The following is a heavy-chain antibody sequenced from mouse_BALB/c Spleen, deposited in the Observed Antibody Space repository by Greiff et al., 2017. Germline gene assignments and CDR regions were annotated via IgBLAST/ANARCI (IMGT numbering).Heavy chain of an antibody. V-gene: IGHV5-6-5*01. Sequence: EVKLVESGGGLVKPGGSLKLSCAASGFTFSSYAMSWVRQTPEKRLEWVASISSGGSTYYPDSVKGRFTISRDNARNILYLQMSSLRSEDTAMYYCARRTVDAMDYWGQGTSVTVSS. CDR3: ARRTVDAMDY. CDR2: ISSGGST. CDR1: GFTFSSYA. J-gene: IGHJ4*01. D-gene: IGHD1-1*01.